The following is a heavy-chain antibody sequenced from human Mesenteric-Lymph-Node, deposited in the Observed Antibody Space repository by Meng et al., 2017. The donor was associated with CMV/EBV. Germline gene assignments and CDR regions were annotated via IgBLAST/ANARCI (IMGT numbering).Heavy chain of an antibody. Sequence: GGSLRLSCAASGFTFSSYAMNWVRQAPGKGLQWVSYISSSGSPRYYADSVKGRFTISRDNAKNSLFLQMNSLRAEDTAVYYCARLGWDGWGQGTLVTAPQ. CDR1: GFTFSSYA. V-gene: IGHV3-48*04. CDR2: ISSSGSPR. J-gene: IGHJ4*02. CDR3: ARLGWDG. D-gene: IGHD6-19*01.